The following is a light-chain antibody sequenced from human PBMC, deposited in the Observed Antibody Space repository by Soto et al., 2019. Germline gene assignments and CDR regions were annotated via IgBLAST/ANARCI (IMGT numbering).Light chain of an antibody. CDR2: EVH. J-gene: IGLJ1*01. V-gene: IGLV2-14*01. CDR1: TSDVGGSNY. Sequence: QYVLTQPTSVSGSPGQSITISCAGTTSDVGGSNYVSWYQQHPGNAPNLIIFEVHNRPSGVSNRFSGSKSGNTASLTISGLQAEDEAEYYCSSCSSSSTPYVFGTGTKVTVL. CDR3: SSCSSSSTPYV.